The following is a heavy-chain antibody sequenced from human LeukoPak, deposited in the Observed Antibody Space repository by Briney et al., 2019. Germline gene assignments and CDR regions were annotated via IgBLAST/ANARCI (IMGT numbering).Heavy chain of an antibody. CDR3: ASFTGTTTRPSSFDY. J-gene: IGHJ4*02. CDR2: IYYSGST. V-gene: IGHV4-59*01. Sequence: SETLSLTCTVSGGSISSYYWSWIRQPPGKGLEWIGYIYYSGSTNYNPSLKSRVTISVDTSKNQFSLKLSSVTAADTAVYYCASFTGTTTRPSSFDYWGQGTLVTVSS. CDR1: GGSISSYY. D-gene: IGHD4-11*01.